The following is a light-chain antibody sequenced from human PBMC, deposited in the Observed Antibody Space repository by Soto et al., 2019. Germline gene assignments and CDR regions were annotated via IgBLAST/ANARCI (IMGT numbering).Light chain of an antibody. CDR1: QTVSSNY. J-gene: IGKJ1*01. CDR2: AAS. CDR3: QLYGTSPKP. V-gene: IGKV3-20*01. Sequence: IVLSQSPGTLSLSPWEREMIYCRASQTVSSNYLAWYQQKPGQAPRLLIYAASTRATGIPDRFSGSGSGTDFTLSISRLEPEDFAVYYCQLYGTSPKPFGQGTKV.